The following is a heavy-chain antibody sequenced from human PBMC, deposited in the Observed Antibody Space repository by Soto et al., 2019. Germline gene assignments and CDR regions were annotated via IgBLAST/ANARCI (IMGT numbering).Heavy chain of an antibody. V-gene: IGHV6-1*01. CDR2: TYYRSKWYN. CDR3: ARDGSGFHWYFDV. D-gene: IGHD6-19*01. Sequence: QVQLQQSGPGLVKPSQTLSLMCDISGDSVSSVTATWSWIRQSPSRGLEWLGRTYYRSKWYNDYALSVKGRIVITPDAAKNQLSRQLNSVTPEDTATYFCARDGSGFHWYFDVWGRGTLVSVSS. CDR1: GDSVSSVTAT. J-gene: IGHJ2*01.